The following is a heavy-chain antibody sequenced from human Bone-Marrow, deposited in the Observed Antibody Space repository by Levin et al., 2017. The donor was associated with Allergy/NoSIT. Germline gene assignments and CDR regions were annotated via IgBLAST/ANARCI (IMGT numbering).Heavy chain of an antibody. CDR2: INSDGSST. J-gene: IGHJ4*02. Sequence: TGGSLRLSCAASGLTFNSYWMHWVRQAPGKGLVRVSRINSDGSSTDYADSVKGRFTISRDNARNTLYLQMNSLRAEDTALYYCARGWYSFDSWGQGTLVTVSS. CDR3: ARGWYSFDS. V-gene: IGHV3-74*01. CDR1: GLTFNSYW.